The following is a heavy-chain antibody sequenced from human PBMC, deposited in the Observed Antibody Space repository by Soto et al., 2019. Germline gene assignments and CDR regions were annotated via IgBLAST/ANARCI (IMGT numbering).Heavy chain of an antibody. J-gene: IGHJ4*02. CDR3: ARAADTAMVEHDY. CDR2: IYYSGST. D-gene: IGHD5-18*01. V-gene: IGHV4-31*03. CDR1: GGSISSGGYY. Sequence: QVQLQESGPGLVKPSQTLSLTCTVSGGSISSGGYYWSWIRQHPGKGREWIGYIYYSGSTYYNPALKRRVTISVDTSKNQFSLKLSSVTAADTAVYYCARAADTAMVEHDYWGQGTLVTVSS.